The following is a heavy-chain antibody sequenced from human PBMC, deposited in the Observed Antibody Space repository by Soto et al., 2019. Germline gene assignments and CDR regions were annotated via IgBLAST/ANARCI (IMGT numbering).Heavy chain of an antibody. CDR3: ASRRAGYPYLVY. J-gene: IGHJ4*02. CDR2: MYHTGST. Sequence: SETLSLTCAVSGGSISSSLWFSWVRQPPGKGLEWIGEMYHTGSTLYNPSLKSRVTISMDKSKNQFFLKLNSVTAADTAVYYCASRRAGYPYLVYWGQGTLVTVSS. D-gene: IGHD5-12*01. CDR1: GGSISSSLW. V-gene: IGHV4-4*02.